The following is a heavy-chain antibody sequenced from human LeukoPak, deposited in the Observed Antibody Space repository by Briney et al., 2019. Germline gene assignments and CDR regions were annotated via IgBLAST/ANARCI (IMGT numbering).Heavy chain of an antibody. CDR2: INPNSGGT. D-gene: IGHD3-10*01. Sequence: ASVKVSCKTSGYIFTAYYMHWARQAPGQGLEWMGWINPNSGGTNYQGRVTMTRDTSISTAYMELSRLRSDDTAVYYCASAVYYYTPGRLPLLPDYYYYMDDWGKGTTVTVSS. CDR3: ASAVYYYTPGRLPLLPDYYYYMDD. CDR1: GYIFTAYY. V-gene: IGHV1-2*02. J-gene: IGHJ6*03.